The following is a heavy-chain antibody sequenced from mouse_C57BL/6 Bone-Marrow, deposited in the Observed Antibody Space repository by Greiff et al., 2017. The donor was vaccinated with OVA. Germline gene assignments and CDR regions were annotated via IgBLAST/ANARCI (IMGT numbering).Heavy chain of an antibody. CDR2: IDPNSGGT. CDR1: GYTFTSYW. CDR3: ARMTAQATWFAY. Sequence: QVHVKQPGAELVKPGASVKLSCKASGYTFTSYWMHWVKQRPGRGLEWIGRIDPNSGGTKYNEKFKSKATLTVDKPSSTAYMQLSSLTTEDSAIYYCARMTAQATWFAYWGQGTLVTVSA. J-gene: IGHJ3*01. D-gene: IGHD3-2*02. V-gene: IGHV1-62-3*01.